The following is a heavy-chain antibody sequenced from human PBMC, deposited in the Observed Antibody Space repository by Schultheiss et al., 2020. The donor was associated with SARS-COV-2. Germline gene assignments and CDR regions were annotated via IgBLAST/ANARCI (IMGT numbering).Heavy chain of an antibody. Sequence: SETLSLTCTVSGGSISSGGYYWSWIRQHPGKGLEWIGYIYYSGSTNYNPSLKSRVTISVDTSKNQFSLKLSSVTAADTAVYYCARNKYGDYVFGYWGQGTLVTVSS. J-gene: IGHJ4*02. V-gene: IGHV4-61*08. CDR3: ARNKYGDYVFGY. CDR2: IYYSGST. D-gene: IGHD4-17*01. CDR1: GGSISSGGYY.